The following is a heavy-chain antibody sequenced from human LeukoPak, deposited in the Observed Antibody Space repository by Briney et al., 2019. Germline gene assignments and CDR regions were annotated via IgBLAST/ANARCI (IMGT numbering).Heavy chain of an antibody. V-gene: IGHV3-21*01. CDR2: ISSSSSYI. CDR1: GFTFSSYS. D-gene: IGHD2-2*01. CDR3: ARAPAAMPDAAGPPYYGMDV. J-gene: IGHJ6*04. Sequence: TGGSLRLSCAASGFTFSSYSMNWVRQAPGKGLEWVSSISSSSSYIYYADSVKGRFTISRDNAKNSLYLQMNSLRAEDTAVYYCARAPAAMPDAAGPPYYGMDVWGKGTTVTVSP.